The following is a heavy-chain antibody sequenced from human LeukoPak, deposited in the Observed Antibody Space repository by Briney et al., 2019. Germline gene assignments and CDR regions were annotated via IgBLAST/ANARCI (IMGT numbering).Heavy chain of an antibody. CDR3: ARISGWYGWFDP. Sequence: ASVKVSCKASGYTFTGYYMHWVRQAPGQGLERMGWINPNSGGTNYAQKFQGRVTMTRDTSISTACMELSRLRSDDTAVYYCARISGWYGWFDPWGQGTLVTVSS. D-gene: IGHD6-19*01. CDR1: GYTFTGYY. CDR2: INPNSGGT. V-gene: IGHV1-2*02. J-gene: IGHJ5*02.